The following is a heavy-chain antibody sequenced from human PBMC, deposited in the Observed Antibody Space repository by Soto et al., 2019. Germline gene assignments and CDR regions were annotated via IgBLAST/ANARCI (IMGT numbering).Heavy chain of an antibody. J-gene: IGHJ4*02. CDR3: ARGVWVVRRGYSPYFDH. V-gene: IGHV4-34*01. CDR2: INDIGAT. D-gene: IGHD5-18*01. CDR1: GGSFSAYY. Sequence: KASETLSLTCAVSGGSFSAYYWTWIRQPPGKGLEWIGEINDIGATNYNPSLKSRVAISVDTSTNQVSLKLKSVTAADTAAYFCARGVWVVRRGYSPYFDHWGQGTQVTVSS.